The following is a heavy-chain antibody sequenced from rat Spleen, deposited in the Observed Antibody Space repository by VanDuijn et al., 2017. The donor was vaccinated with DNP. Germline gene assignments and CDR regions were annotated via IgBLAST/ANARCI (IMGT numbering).Heavy chain of an antibody. J-gene: IGHJ1*01. CDR2: ITYDGGST. D-gene: IGHD1-2*01. CDR1: GFTFSDYY. CDR3: ARGSSSIYWYFDF. V-gene: IGHV5-20*01. Sequence: EVQLVESGGGLVQPGRSLKLSCAASGFTFSDYYMAWVRQAPTKGLEWVAYITYDGGSTYYPDSVKGRFTISRDDAKSSLYLQMNSLKSEDTATYYCARGSSSIYWYFDFWGPGTMVTVSS.